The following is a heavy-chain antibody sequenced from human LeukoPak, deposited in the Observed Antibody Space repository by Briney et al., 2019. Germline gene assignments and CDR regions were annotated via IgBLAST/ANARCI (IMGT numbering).Heavy chain of an antibody. CDR1: GGSISSYY. CDR3: ARGAHYYDTSGYLMPLNY. CDR2: IYYSGST. J-gene: IGHJ4*02. D-gene: IGHD3-22*01. V-gene: IGHV4-59*01. Sequence: SETLSLTCTVSGGSISSYYWSWIRQPPGKGLEWLGYIYYSGSTNYNPSLKSRVTISVDTSKNQFSLKLSSVTAADTAVYYCARGAHYYDTSGYLMPLNYWGQGTLVTVSS.